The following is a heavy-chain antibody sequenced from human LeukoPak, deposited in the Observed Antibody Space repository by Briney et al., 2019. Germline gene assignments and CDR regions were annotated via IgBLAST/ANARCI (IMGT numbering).Heavy chain of an antibody. CDR2: IYSGGST. CDR1: GLTFSGYG. V-gene: IGHV3-66*04. J-gene: IGHJ4*02. D-gene: IGHD5-12*01. CDR3: ARRGSAFDY. Sequence: PGGSLRLSCAATGLTFSGYGMSWVRQAPGKGLEWVSVIYSGGSTYYADSVKGRFTISRDNSKNTLYLQMNSLRAEDTAVYYCARRGSAFDYWGQGTLVTVSS.